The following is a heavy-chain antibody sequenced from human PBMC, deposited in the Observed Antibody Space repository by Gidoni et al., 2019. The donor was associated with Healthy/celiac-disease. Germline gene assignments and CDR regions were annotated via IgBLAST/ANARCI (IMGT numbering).Heavy chain of an antibody. D-gene: IGHD2-2*01. CDR1: GYTFTGYY. CDR3: ARDPSLIVVVPAGTLGLDY. CDR2: INPNSGGT. V-gene: IGHV1-2*02. Sequence: QVQLVQSGAEVKKPGASVKVSCKASGYTFTGYYMHWVRQAPGQGLEWMGWINPNSGGTNYAQKFQGRVTMTRDTSISTAYMELSRLRSDDTAVYYCARDPSLIVVVPAGTLGLDYWGQGTLVTVSS. J-gene: IGHJ4*02.